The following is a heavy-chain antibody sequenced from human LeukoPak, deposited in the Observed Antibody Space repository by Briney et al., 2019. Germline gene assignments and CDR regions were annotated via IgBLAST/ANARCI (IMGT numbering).Heavy chain of an antibody. J-gene: IGHJ4*02. CDR2: ISYDGSNK. CDR3: ARDWGMTAIYSFDY. CDR1: GLTFSHAW. D-gene: IGHD2-21*02. Sequence: PGGSLRLSCTISGLTFSHAWVNWVRQAPGKGLEWVAVISYDGSNKDYADSVKGRFTISRDNSKNTLYLQMNSLRAEDTAVYYCARDWGMTAIYSFDYWGQGTLVTVSS. V-gene: IGHV3-30-3*01.